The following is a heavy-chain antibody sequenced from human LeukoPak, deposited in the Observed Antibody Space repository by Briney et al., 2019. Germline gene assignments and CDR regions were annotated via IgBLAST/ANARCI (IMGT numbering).Heavy chain of an antibody. CDR2: ISYDGSNK. CDR3: AKDESVYYYYYGMDV. Sequence: PGGSLRLSCAASGFTFSSYGMHWVRQAPGKGLEWVAVISYDGSNKYYADSVKGRFTISRDNSKNTLYLQMNSLRAEDTAVYYCAKDESVYYYYYGMDVWGQGTTVTVSS. J-gene: IGHJ6*02. V-gene: IGHV3-30*18. CDR1: GFTFSSYG.